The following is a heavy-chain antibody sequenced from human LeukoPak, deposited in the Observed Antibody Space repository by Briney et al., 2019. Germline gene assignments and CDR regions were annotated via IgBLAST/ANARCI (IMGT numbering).Heavy chain of an antibody. Sequence: PSETLSLTCAVSGGSISSSNWWSWVRQPPGKGLEWIGEIYHSGSTNYNPSLKSRVTISVDKSKNQFSLKLSSVTAADTAVYYCASPPLATFTVTKRTLDAFDIWGQGTMVTVSS. CDR3: ASPPLATFTVTKRTLDAFDI. CDR2: IYHSGST. V-gene: IGHV4-4*02. D-gene: IGHD4-17*01. J-gene: IGHJ3*02. CDR1: GGSISSSNW.